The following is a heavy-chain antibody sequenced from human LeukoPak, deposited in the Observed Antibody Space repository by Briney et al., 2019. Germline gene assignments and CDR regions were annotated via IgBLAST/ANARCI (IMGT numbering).Heavy chain of an antibody. J-gene: IGHJ3*02. Sequence: SETLSLTCTVSGGSISSYYWSWIWQPPGKGLEWIGYIYYSGSTNYNPSLKSRVTISVDTSKNQFSLKLSSVTAADTAVYYCAVTGLDAFDIWGQGTMVTVSS. CDR2: IYYSGST. V-gene: IGHV4-59*01. CDR1: GGSISSYY. D-gene: IGHD2/OR15-2a*01. CDR3: AVTGLDAFDI.